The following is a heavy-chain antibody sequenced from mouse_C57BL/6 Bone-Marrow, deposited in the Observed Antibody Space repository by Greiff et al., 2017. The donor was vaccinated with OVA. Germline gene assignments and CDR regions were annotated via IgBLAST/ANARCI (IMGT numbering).Heavy chain of an antibody. J-gene: IGHJ4*01. Sequence: EVQVVESGGGLVQPGGSLKLSCAASGFTFSDYYMYWVRQTPEKRLEWVAYISNGGSSTYYPDTVKGRFTISRDNAKNTLYLQMSRLKSEDTAMYYCARPYGSTSYAMDYWGQGTSVTVSS. CDR2: ISNGGSST. CDR3: ARPYGSTSYAMDY. D-gene: IGHD1-1*01. CDR1: GFTFSDYY. V-gene: IGHV5-12*01.